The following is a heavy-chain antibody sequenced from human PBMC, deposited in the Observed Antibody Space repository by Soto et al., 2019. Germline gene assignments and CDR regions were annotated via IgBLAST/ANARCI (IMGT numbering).Heavy chain of an antibody. V-gene: IGHV5-51*01. CDR2: IYPGDSDT. D-gene: IGHD3-3*01. J-gene: IGHJ4*02. CDR3: ARHVGNYDFWSGGGYFDY. CDR1: GYSFTSYW. Sequence: GESLKISCKGSGYSFTSYWIGWVRQMSGKGLEWMGIIYPGDSDTRYSPSFQGQVTISADKSISTAYLQWSSLKASDTAMYYCARHVGNYDFWSGGGYFDYWGQGTLVTVSS.